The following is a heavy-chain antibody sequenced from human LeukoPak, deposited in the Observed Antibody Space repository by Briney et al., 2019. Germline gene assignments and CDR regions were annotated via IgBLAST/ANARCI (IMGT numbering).Heavy chain of an antibody. D-gene: IGHD3-22*01. Sequence: SGTLSLTCAVSGDSISSGNWWSWVRPPPGKGLEWIGEIYHSGIANDNPSLKSRVTISVDKSKNQFSLKLSSVTAADTAVYYCARYYYDSSGHYTFDYWGQGTLVTVSS. CDR2: IYHSGIA. V-gene: IGHV4-4*02. CDR1: GDSISSGNW. J-gene: IGHJ4*02. CDR3: ARYYYDSSGHYTFDY.